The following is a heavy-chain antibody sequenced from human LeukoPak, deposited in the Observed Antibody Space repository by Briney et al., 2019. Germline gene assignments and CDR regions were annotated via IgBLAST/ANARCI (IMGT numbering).Heavy chain of an antibody. V-gene: IGHV4-34*01. Sequence: SETLSLTCAVYGGSFSGYYWSWIRQPPGKGLEWIGEINHSGSTNYNPSLKSRVTISVDTSKNQFSLKLSSVTAADTAVYYCARAEVGPLWSDAFDIWGQGTMVTVSS. CDR2: INHSGST. CDR1: GGSFSGYY. D-gene: IGHD3-3*01. CDR3: ARAEVGPLWSDAFDI. J-gene: IGHJ3*02.